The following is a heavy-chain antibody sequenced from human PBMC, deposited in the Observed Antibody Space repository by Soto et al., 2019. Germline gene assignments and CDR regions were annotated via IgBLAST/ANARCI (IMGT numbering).Heavy chain of an antibody. V-gene: IGHV4-30-4*08. D-gene: IGHD3-10*01. CDR2: IYYSGNT. Sequence: SETLSLTCTITGDFIRNGDYYWTWVRQSPGKGLEWIGYIYYSGNTYYNPSLKSRVAMSIDTSKNQFSLRLTSVTAADTAVYYCARDRSGNWFDPWGQGIQVTVSS. CDR1: GDFIRNGDYY. CDR3: ARDRSGNWFDP. J-gene: IGHJ5*02.